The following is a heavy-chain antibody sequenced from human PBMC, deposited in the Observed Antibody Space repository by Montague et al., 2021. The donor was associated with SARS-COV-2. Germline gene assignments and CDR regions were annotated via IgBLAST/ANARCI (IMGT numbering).Heavy chain of an antibody. Sequence: SETLSLTCAVYGESFSGFYWSWIRQSPGKGLEWIGDINHNRITSYNPSLKSRVVVSVDPSKNQFSLNLKSVTAADTAVYYCARDPFYQDTTRWNWFEFWSQETPVIVSS. CDR3: ARDPFYQDTTRWNWFEF. CDR1: GESFSGFY. D-gene: IGHD4-23*01. CDR2: INHNRIT. J-gene: IGHJ5*01. V-gene: IGHV4-34*01.